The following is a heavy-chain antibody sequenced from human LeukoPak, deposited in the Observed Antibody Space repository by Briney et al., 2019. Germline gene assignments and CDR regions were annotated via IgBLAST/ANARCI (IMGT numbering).Heavy chain of an antibody. CDR1: GFTFSSYA. D-gene: IGHD1-26*01. J-gene: IGHJ4*02. V-gene: IGHV3-30-3*01. CDR2: ISYDGSNK. Sequence: PGGSLRLSCAAPGFTFSSYAMHWVRQAPGKGLEWVAVISYDGSNKYYADSVKGRFTISRDNSKNTLYLQMNSLRAEDTAVYYCARDKGASSFDYWGQGTLVTVSS. CDR3: ARDKGASSFDY.